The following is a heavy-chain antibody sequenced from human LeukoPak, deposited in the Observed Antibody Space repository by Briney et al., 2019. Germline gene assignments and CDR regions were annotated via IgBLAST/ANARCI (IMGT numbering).Heavy chain of an antibody. V-gene: IGHV1-2*02. Sequence: GASVKVSCKASGYTFAGYYMHWVRQAPGQGLEWMGWINPNSGGTNYAQKFQGRVTMTRDTSISTAYMELSRLRSDDTAVYYCARSTLLEWLFGTWGQGTLVTVSS. CDR2: INPNSGGT. CDR1: GYTFAGYY. J-gene: IGHJ4*02. CDR3: ARSTLLEWLFGT. D-gene: IGHD3-3*01.